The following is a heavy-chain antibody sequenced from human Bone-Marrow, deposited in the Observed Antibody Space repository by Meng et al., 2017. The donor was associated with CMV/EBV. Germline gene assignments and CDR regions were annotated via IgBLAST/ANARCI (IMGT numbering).Heavy chain of an antibody. D-gene: IGHD3-3*01. V-gene: IGHV3-30*18. CDR3: AKRRDFYFDY. Sequence: LSFAASGFIFNNYDMHWVRQAPGKGLEWVTLISYDGGDKYYADSVKGRFTISRDNSKNTLYLQMNSLRAEDTAVYYCAKRRDFYFDYWGQGTLVTVSS. J-gene: IGHJ4*02. CDR1: GFIFNNYD. CDR2: ISYDGGDK.